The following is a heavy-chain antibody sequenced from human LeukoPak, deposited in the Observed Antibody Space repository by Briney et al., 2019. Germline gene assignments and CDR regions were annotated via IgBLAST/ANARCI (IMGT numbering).Heavy chain of an antibody. CDR3: ARDHDFWSGYYLDY. V-gene: IGHV3-30*04. J-gene: IGHJ4*02. CDR2: ISYDGSNK. Sequence: GRSLRLSCAASGFTFSSYAMHWVRQAPGKGLEWVAVISYDGSNKYYADSVKGRFTISRDNSKNTLYLQMNSLRAEDTAVYYCARDHDFWSGYYLDYRGQGTLVTVSS. CDR1: GFTFSSYA. D-gene: IGHD3-3*01.